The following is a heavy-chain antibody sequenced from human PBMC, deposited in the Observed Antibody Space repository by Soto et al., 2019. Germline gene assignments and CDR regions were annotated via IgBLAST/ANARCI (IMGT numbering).Heavy chain of an antibody. Sequence: QVQLVQSGAEVKKPGASVKVSCKASGYTFTTHYIHWVRQAPGQGPEWMGIIDPRSGSAGYAQRFQVSVTMTRDTPTSTFYMELSSLRSEDTAVYYCARGNDPPYYYYGLDVWGQGTTDTVSS. V-gene: IGHV1-46*03. CDR3: ARGNDPPYYYYGLDV. CDR1: GYTFTTHY. CDR2: IDPRSGSA. D-gene: IGHD1-1*01. J-gene: IGHJ6*02.